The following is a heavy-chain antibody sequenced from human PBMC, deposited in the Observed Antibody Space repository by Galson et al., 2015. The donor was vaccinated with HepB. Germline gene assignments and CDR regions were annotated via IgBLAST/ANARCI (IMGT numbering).Heavy chain of an antibody. V-gene: IGHV1-69*13. CDR2: IIPIFGTA. D-gene: IGHD6-6*01. CDR1: GGTFSSYA. J-gene: IGHJ5*02. CDR3: ARDGRIATRPGWFDP. Sequence: SVKVSCKASGGTFSSYAISWVRQAPGQGLEWMGGIIPIFGTANYAQKFQGRVTITADESTSTAYMELSSLRSEDTAVYYCARDGRIATRPGWFDPWGQGTLVTVSS.